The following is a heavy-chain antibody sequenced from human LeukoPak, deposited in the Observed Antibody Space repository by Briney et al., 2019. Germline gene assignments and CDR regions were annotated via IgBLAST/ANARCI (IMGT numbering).Heavy chain of an antibody. CDR1: GGSFSGYY. J-gene: IGHJ5*02. CDR2: INHSGST. D-gene: IGHD2-15*01. CDR3: ARGRGYCSGGSCYSSNWFDP. Sequence: SETLSLTCAVYGGSFSGYYWSWIRQPPGKGLEWIGEINHSGSTNYNPSLKSRVTISVDTSKNQFSLKLSSVTAADTAVYYCARGRGYCSGGSCYSSNWFDPWGQGTLVTVSS. V-gene: IGHV4-34*01.